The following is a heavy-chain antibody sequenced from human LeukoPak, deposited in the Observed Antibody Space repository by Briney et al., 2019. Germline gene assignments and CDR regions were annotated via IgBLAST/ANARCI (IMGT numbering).Heavy chain of an antibody. CDR1: GFTFSSYA. J-gene: IGHJ5*02. V-gene: IGHV3-23*01. Sequence: GGSLRLSCAVSGFTFSSYAMYWVRQAPGKGLEWVSSIDASAGSIHYADSVKGRFTISRDNSQSTLYLRMSSLRAEDTAVYYCTTALLVDKYWFDPWGQGTLVTVSS. CDR3: TTALLVDKYWFDP. CDR2: IDASAGSI. D-gene: IGHD2-8*02.